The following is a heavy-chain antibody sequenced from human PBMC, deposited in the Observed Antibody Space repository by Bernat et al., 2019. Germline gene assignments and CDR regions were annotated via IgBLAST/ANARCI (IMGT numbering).Heavy chain of an antibody. V-gene: IGHV4-39*01. D-gene: IGHD3-16*02. Sequence: QLQLQESGPGLVKPSETLSLTCTVSGGSISSSSYYWGWIRQPPGKGLEWIGSIYYSGSTYYNPSPKSRVTISVDTSKNQFSLKLSSVTAADTAVYYCARRMITFGGVIAFDYWGQGTLVTVSS. CDR3: ARRMITFGGVIAFDY. J-gene: IGHJ4*02. CDR2: IYYSGST. CDR1: GGSISSSSYY.